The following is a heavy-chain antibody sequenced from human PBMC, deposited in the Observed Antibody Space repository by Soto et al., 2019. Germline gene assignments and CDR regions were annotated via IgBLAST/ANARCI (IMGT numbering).Heavy chain of an antibody. CDR2: ISGSGGST. CDR1: GFTFSSYA. CDR3: AKGPSSYDFWSPPTQILSYMDV. Sequence: EVQLLESGGGLVQPGGSLRLSCAASGFTFSSYAMSWVRQAPGKGLEWVSAISGSGGSTYYADSVKGRFTISRDNSKNTLYLQMNSLRAEDAAVYYCAKGPSSYDFWSPPTQILSYMDVWGKGTTVTVSS. J-gene: IGHJ6*03. V-gene: IGHV3-23*01. D-gene: IGHD3-3*01.